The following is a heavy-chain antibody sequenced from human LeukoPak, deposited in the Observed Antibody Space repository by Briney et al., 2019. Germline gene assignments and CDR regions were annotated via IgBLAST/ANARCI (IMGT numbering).Heavy chain of an antibody. CDR2: INNSRGTT. J-gene: IGHJ3*02. CDR3: AKEMAAGGADAFDI. D-gene: IGHD6-13*01. V-gene: IGHV3-23*01. CDR1: SFSFSSYA. Sequence: GGSLRLSCAASSFSFSSYAMSWVRQAPGKGLEWVSTINNSRGTTYYADSVKGRFTISRDNSENTLYMQMNSLRAEDTALYYCAKEMAAGGADAFDIWGQGTMVTVSS.